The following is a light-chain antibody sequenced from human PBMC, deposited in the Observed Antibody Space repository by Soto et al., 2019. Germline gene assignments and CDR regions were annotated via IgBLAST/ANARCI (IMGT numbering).Light chain of an antibody. CDR2: LAS. J-gene: IGKJ2*01. CDR1: QSVSGSY. CDR3: HQYGDAPQT. Sequence: NVLTQSPGTLSLSPGERAILSCRASQSVSGSYLAWYQQKPGQAPRLLIYLASTRANGIPDRFSGSGSGTDFTLSISRLEPEDSAVYYCHQYGDAPQTFGQGTKLEI. V-gene: IGKV3-20*01.